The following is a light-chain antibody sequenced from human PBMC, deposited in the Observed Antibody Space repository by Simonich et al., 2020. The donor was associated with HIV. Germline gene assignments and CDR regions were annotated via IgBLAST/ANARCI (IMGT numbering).Light chain of an antibody. CDR2: NAA. CDR1: QSVSSY. CDR3: QQRSNWHT. V-gene: IGKV3-11*01. J-gene: IGKJ2*01. Sequence: DIVLTQSPATLSLSPGERATLSSRASQSVSSYLAWYQQKPGQAPRLLIYNAANRATGIPARLSGSGSGTDFTLTISSLEPEDFAVYYCQQRSNWHTFGQGTKLEIK.